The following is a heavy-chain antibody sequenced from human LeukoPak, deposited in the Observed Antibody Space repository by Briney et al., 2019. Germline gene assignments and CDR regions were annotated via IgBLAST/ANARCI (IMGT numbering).Heavy chain of an antibody. Sequence: PGGSLRLSCAASGFTFSSYWMHWVRHAPGKGLVWVSRINSDGSSTSYADSVKGRFTISRDNAKNTLYLQMNSLRAEDTAVYYCARSGWAGPFDYWGQGTLVTGSS. V-gene: IGHV3-74*01. J-gene: IGHJ4*02. CDR3: ARSGWAGPFDY. CDR1: GFTFSSYW. CDR2: INSDGSST. D-gene: IGHD6-19*01.